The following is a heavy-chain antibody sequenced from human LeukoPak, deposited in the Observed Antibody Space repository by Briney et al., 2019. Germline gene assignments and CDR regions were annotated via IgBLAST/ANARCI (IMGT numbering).Heavy chain of an antibody. V-gene: IGHV1-8*03. CDR3: ARVIVVVPGAKVWFDP. CDR1: GYTFTSYD. Sequence: GASVKVSCKASGYTFTSYDINWVRQAPGQGLEWMGWVNPISGNTGYAQKFQGRLTITGNTSISTAYMELSSLRSEDTAVYYCARVIVVVPGAKVWFDPWGQGTLVTVSS. CDR2: VNPISGNT. D-gene: IGHD2-2*01. J-gene: IGHJ5*02.